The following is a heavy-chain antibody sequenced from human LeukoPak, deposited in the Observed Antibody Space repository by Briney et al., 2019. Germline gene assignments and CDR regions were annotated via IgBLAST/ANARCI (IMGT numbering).Heavy chain of an antibody. CDR3: PTDDGIRYFDWQRLYYFDY. J-gene: IGHJ4*02. CDR1: GGSISSYY. D-gene: IGHD3-9*01. CDR2: IYYSGST. V-gene: IGHV4-59*01. Sequence: PSETLSLTCTVSGGSISSYYWSWIRQPPGKGLEWIGYIYYSGSTNYNPSLKGRVTMSVDTSKNQFSLKLSSVTAADTAVYYCPTDDGIRYFDWQRLYYFDYWGQGTLVTVSS.